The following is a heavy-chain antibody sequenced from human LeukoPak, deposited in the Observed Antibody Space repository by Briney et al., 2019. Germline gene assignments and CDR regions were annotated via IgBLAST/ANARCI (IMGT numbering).Heavy chain of an antibody. CDR1: GFTFSSYA. CDR2: IRYDGSNK. V-gene: IGHV3-30*02. CDR3: AKDLGGSRAYWYFDL. Sequence: GGSLRLSCAASGFTFSSYAMSWVRQAPGKGLEWVAFIRYDGSNKYYADSVKGRFTISRDNSKNTLYLQMNSLRAEDTAVYYCAKDLGGSRAYWYFDLWGRGTLVTVSS. J-gene: IGHJ2*01. D-gene: IGHD6-13*01.